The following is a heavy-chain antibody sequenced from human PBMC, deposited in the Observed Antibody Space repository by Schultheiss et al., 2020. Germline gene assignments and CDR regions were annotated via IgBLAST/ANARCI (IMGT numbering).Heavy chain of an antibody. J-gene: IGHJ4*02. CDR1: GFTVSSNY. Sequence: GESLKISCAASGFTVSSNYMSWVRQAPGKGLEWVSVIYSGGSTYYADSVKGRFTISRDNSKNTLYLQMNSLRAEDTAVYYCARAPSGEPAGYWGQGTLVTVSS. D-gene: IGHD1-26*01. CDR2: IYSGGST. V-gene: IGHV3-53*05. CDR3: ARAPSGEPAGY.